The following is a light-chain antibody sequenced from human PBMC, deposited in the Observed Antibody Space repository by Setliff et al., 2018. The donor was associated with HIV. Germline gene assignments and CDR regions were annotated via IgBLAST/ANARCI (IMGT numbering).Light chain of an antibody. V-gene: IGLV2-23*02. J-gene: IGLJ1*01. CDR1: EL. Sequence: QSALAQPASVSGSPGQSITTAWELDRQYPGKAPELTIFEVTKRPSGISKRFSGSKSGNAASLTISGLHPDDEADYYCTSYAGSWAFDVFGTGTKVTVL. CDR2: EVT. CDR3: TSYAGSWAFDV.